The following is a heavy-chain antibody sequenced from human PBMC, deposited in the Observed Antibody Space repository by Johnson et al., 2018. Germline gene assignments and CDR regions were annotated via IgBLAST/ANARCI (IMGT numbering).Heavy chain of an antibody. CDR3: ARGMVPPSGSYYERRPGDAFDI. V-gene: IGHV3-30*03. Sequence: VQLVESGGGVVQPGRSLRLSCAASGFTFSSYGMHWVRQAPGKGLEWVAVISYDGSNKYYADSVKGRFTLSRDNSKNTPYLQMNSLGAEGTAVYYCARGMVPPSGSYYERRPGDAFDIWGQVTMVTVSS. CDR2: ISYDGSNK. D-gene: IGHD1-26*01. CDR1: GFTFSSYG. J-gene: IGHJ3*02.